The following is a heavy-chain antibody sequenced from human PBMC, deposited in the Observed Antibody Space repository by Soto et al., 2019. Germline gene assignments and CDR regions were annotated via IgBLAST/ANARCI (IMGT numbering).Heavy chain of an antibody. CDR1: GFTFSDYY. V-gene: IGHV3-11*01. CDR3: SQVLISRSSGYRAYYYYYGMEV. J-gene: IGHJ6*01. CDR2: ISSSGITI. Sequence: GGSLRLSCAASGFTFSDYYISWIRQAPWKGLEWVSYISSSGITIYYADSVKGRFTISRDNAKNSLYLQMNSLRAEATAVYYCSQVLISRSSGYRAYYYYYGMEVFGQGTTVTFCS. D-gene: IGHD3-22*01.